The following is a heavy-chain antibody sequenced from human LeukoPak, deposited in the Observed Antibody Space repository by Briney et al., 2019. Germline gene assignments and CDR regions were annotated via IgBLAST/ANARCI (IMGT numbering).Heavy chain of an antibody. CDR3: ARDLVDNACDF. Sequence: ASVKVSCKASGYTFTGYYMHWVRQAPGQGLEWMGWINPNSGGTNYAQKFQGRVTMTRDTSISTAYMALSRLRSEDTAVYYCARDLVDNACDFWGQGTLVTVSS. D-gene: IGHD2-8*01. CDR1: GYTFTGYY. V-gene: IGHV1-2*02. J-gene: IGHJ4*02. CDR2: INPNSGGT.